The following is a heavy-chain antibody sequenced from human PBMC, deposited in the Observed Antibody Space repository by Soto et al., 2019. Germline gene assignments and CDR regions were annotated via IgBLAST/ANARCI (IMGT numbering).Heavy chain of an antibody. J-gene: IGHJ6*02. CDR2: IDWDDDK. Sequence: LRLSCAASGFSLSTSGMCVSWIRQPPGKALEWLALIDWDDDKYYGTSLKTRLTISKDTSKNQVVLTMTNMDPVDTATYYCARIPGIAVAGTLYYYGMDVWGQGTTVTVSS. CDR1: GFSLSTSGMC. D-gene: IGHD6-19*01. V-gene: IGHV2-70*01. CDR3: ARIPGIAVAGTLYYYGMDV.